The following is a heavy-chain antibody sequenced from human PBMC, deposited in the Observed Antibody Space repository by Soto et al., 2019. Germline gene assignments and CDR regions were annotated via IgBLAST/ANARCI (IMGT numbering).Heavy chain of an antibody. CDR3: ARLDCSGGSCYPYYFEH. V-gene: IGHV3-73*02. Sequence: EVQLVESGGGLVQPGGSLELSCEASGFTFSASPMHWVRQASGKGLEWVGRIRSNGRTAYAASMQGRFTISRDDSKKTAYLQLNSLKTDDTAVYYCARLDCSGGSCYPYYFEHWGQGALVTVSA. J-gene: IGHJ4*02. CDR1: GFTFSASP. D-gene: IGHD2-15*01. CDR2: IRSNGRT.